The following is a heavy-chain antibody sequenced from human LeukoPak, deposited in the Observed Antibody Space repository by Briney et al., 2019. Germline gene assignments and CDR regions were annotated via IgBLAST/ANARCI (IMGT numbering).Heavy chain of an antibody. V-gene: IGHV4-34*01. CDR2: INHSGST. D-gene: IGHD6-25*01. CDR1: GGSFSGYY. Sequence: SETLSLTCAVYGGSFSGYYWSWIRQPPGKGLEWIGEINHSGSTNYNPSLKSRVTISVDTSKNQFPLKLSSVTAADTAVYYCARSATSTWGQGTLVTVSS. CDR3: ARSATST. J-gene: IGHJ4*02.